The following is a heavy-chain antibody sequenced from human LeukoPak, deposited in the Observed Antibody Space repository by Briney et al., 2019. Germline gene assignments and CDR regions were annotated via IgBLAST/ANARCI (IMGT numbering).Heavy chain of an antibody. CDR1: GGSISSGGFY. CDR3: ARDVKAIAAAGTGFDY. CDR2: IFHSGNA. Sequence: SQTLSLTCTISGGSISSGGFYWSWIRQLPEKGLEWIGYIFHSGNAAYNPSLKSRVTMSADRSKNQFSLKLSSVTAADTAVYYCARDVKAIAAAGTGFDYWGQGTLVTVSS. V-gene: IGHV4-31*03. D-gene: IGHD6-13*01. J-gene: IGHJ4*02.